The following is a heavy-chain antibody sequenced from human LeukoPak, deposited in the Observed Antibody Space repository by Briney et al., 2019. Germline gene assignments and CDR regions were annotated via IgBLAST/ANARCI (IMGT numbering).Heavy chain of an antibody. CDR1: GYTLTELS. Sequence: ASVKVSCKVSGYTLTELSMHWVRQAPGKGLEWMGGFDPEDGETIYAQKFQGRVTMTEDTSTDTAYMELSSLRSGDTAVYYCATPSPVRYYGSGSYYPFDYWGQGTLVTVSS. V-gene: IGHV1-24*01. J-gene: IGHJ4*02. CDR3: ATPSPVRYYGSGSYYPFDY. D-gene: IGHD3-10*01. CDR2: FDPEDGET.